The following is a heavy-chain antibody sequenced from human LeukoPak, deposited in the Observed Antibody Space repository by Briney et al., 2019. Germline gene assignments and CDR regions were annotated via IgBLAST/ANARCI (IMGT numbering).Heavy chain of an antibody. CDR3: ARLHVKFYCSGGSCYPGH. CDR1: GFTFSSYT. CDR2: ISSSGSDI. D-gene: IGHD2-15*01. Sequence: GGSLRLSCTASGFTFSSYTMNWVRQAPGKGLEWVSSISSSGSDIYYVDSLQGRFIISRDNAENSLYLQMNSLRAEDTAVYYCARLHVKFYCSGGSCYPGHWGQGTLVTVSS. J-gene: IGHJ4*02. V-gene: IGHV3-21*04.